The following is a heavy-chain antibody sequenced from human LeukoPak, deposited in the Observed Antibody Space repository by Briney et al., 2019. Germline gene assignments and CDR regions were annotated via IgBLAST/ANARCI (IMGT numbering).Heavy chain of an antibody. J-gene: IGHJ6*04. CDR3: ARDIVVVPAVGLNYYYYGMDV. CDR1: GGTFSSYA. Sequence: SVKVSCKASGGTFSSYAISWVRQAPGQGLEWMGGIIPIFGTENYAQKFQGRVTITADESTSTAYMELSSLRSEDTAVYYCARDIVVVPAVGLNYYYYGMDVWGKGTTATVSS. V-gene: IGHV1-69*01. D-gene: IGHD2-2*01. CDR2: IIPIFGTE.